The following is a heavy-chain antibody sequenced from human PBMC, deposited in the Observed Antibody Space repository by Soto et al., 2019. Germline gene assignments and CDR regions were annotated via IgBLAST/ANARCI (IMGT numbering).Heavy chain of an antibody. CDR1: GGSISSGGYY. CDR2: IYYSGST. Sequence: LSLTCTVSGGSISSGGYYWSWIRQHPGKGLEWIGYIYYSGSTYYNPSLKSRVTISVDTSKNQFSLKLSSVTAADTAVYYCARGPGNSNRYFDYWGQGTLVTVSS. V-gene: IGHV4-31*03. D-gene: IGHD4-4*01. J-gene: IGHJ4*02. CDR3: ARGPGNSNRYFDY.